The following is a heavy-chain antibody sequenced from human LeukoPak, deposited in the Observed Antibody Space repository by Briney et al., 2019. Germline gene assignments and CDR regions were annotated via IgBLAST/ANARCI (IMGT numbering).Heavy chain of an antibody. J-gene: IGHJ5*02. Sequence: ASVKVSCKASGYTFTSYAMHWVRQAPGQRLEWIGWINAGNGNTRYSQKFQGRVTITRDTSASTAYMELSSLRSEDTAVYYCARGYCSSTSCYNWFDPWGQGTLVTVSS. D-gene: IGHD2-2*01. V-gene: IGHV1-3*01. CDR3: ARGYCSSTSCYNWFDP. CDR2: INAGNGNT. CDR1: GYTFTSYA.